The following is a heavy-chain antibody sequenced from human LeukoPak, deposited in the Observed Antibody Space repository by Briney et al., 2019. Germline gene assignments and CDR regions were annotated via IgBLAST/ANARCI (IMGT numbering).Heavy chain of an antibody. CDR1: GFTFSSYS. CDR3: AKGGVRGVIDGLNWFDP. J-gene: IGHJ5*02. CDR2: ISSSTSTT. V-gene: IGHV3-48*01. D-gene: IGHD3-10*01. Sequence: PGGSLRLSCAASGFTFSSYSMNWVRQAPGKGLEWISYISSSTSTTYYADSVKGRFTISRDNARNSLYLQMNSLRAEDTAVYYCAKGGVRGVIDGLNWFDPWGQGTLVTVSS.